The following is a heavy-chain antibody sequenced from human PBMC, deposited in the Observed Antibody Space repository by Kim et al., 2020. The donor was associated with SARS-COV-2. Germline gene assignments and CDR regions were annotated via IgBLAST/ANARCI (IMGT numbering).Heavy chain of an antibody. Sequence: VKVSCKASGGTFSSYAISWVRQAPGQGLEWMGGIIPIFGTANYAQKFQGRVTITADESTSTAYMELSSLRSEDTAVYYCARAEGGYSYGYVRLAYWGQGTLVTVSS. D-gene: IGHD5-18*01. CDR3: ARAEGGYSYGYVRLAY. J-gene: IGHJ4*02. CDR1: GGTFSSYA. CDR2: IIPIFGTA. V-gene: IGHV1-69*13.